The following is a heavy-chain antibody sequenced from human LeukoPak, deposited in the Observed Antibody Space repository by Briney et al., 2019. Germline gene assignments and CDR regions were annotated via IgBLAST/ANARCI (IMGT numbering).Heavy chain of an antibody. V-gene: IGHV3-48*03. J-gene: IGHJ4*02. D-gene: IGHD2-2*01. Sequence: GGSLRLSCAASGFTFSSYEMNWVRQAPGKGLEWVSYISSSGSTIYYADSVKGRFTISRDNAKNSLYLQMNSLRAEDTAVYYCAKDYQRYCSSTSCYYFDYWGQGTLVTVSS. CDR2: ISSSGSTI. CDR1: GFTFSSYE. CDR3: AKDYQRYCSSTSCYYFDY.